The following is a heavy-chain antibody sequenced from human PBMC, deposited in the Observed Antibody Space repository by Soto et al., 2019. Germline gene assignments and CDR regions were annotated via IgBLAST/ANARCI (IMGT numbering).Heavy chain of an antibody. V-gene: IGHV4-59*01. CDR1: CGSIINYY. J-gene: IGHJ5*02. CDR2: MYYNGNI. CDR3: ASGGNWFDP. D-gene: IGHD3-16*01. Sequence: NPSETLSLTCNFSCGSIINYYWTWIRQSPEKGLEWIGYMYYNGNINYSPSLKSRVTISIDTSKNQFSLTLKSVSAADTAVYYCASGGNWFDPWGQGVPVTVSS.